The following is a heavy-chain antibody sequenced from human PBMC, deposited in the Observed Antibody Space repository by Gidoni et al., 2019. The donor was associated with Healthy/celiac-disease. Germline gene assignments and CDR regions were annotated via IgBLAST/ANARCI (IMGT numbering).Heavy chain of an antibody. CDR1: GFTFSSYD. CDR2: IGTAGDT. J-gene: IGHJ2*01. Sequence: EVQLVESGGGLVQPGGSLRLSCAASGFTFSSYDMHWVRQATGKGLEWVSAIGTAGDTYYPGSVKGRFTISRENAKNSLYLQMNSLRAGDTAVYYCARGRATRWYFDLWGRGTLVTVSS. D-gene: IGHD1-1*01. CDR3: ARGRATRWYFDL. V-gene: IGHV3-13*01.